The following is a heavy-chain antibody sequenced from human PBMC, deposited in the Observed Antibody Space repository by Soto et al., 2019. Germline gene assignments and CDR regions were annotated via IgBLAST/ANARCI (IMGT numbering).Heavy chain of an antibody. CDR3: AREASVGTSPFSNSGWYGYFDY. CDR1: GGSISPYY. Sequence: KTWETLSLTCTVSGGSISPYYWSWIRHPPGGGLEWIGYIFHTGTPRYSPSLESRVTISVDSSKNQVYLKLTSVTAADTAVYFCAREASVGTSPFSNSGWYGYFDYWGPGALVTVSS. J-gene: IGHJ4*02. CDR2: IFHTGTP. V-gene: IGHV4-59*01. D-gene: IGHD6-19*01.